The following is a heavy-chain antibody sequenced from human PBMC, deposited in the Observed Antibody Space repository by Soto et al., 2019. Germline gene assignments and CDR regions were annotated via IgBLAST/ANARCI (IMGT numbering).Heavy chain of an antibody. D-gene: IGHD3-3*01. V-gene: IGHV4-4*02. CDR3: ARSGTMTAGGFLDY. CDR1: GDSISGDNW. CDR2: IHHSGNT. J-gene: IGHJ4*02. Sequence: QVQLQESGPGLVKPSGTLSLTCAVSGDSISGDNWWTWVRQPPGKGLEWIGEIHHSGNTNYNPSLNSRVSISVDKSRNQFSLKLTSVTAADTALFYCARSGTMTAGGFLDYWGQGTLVTVSS.